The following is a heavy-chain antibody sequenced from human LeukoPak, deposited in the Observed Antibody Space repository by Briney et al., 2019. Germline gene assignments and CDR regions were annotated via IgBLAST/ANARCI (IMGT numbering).Heavy chain of an antibody. CDR1: GGSFSGYY. CDR3: ARHRRRIAVAGTKGWFDP. CDR2: INHSGST. J-gene: IGHJ5*02. Sequence: KPSETLSLTCAVYGGSFSGYYWSWIRQPPGKGLEWIGEINHSGSTNYNPSLKSRVTISVDTSKNQFSLKLSSVTAADTAVYYCARHRRRIAVAGTKGWFDPWGQGTLVTVSS. D-gene: IGHD6-19*01. V-gene: IGHV4-34*01.